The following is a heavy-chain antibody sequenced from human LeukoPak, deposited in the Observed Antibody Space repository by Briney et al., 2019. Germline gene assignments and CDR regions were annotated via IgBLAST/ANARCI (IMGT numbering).Heavy chain of an antibody. V-gene: IGHV3-11*04. CDR2: MSIDGSSR. Sequence: GGSLRLSCAASGFIFSDYYMSWIRQAPGKGLEWLSYMSIDGSSRYYADSVKGRFTISRDNAKNSLYLQMNSLRVEDTAVYYCARGAMKTNYYHDYFGYWGQGTLVTVSS. CDR3: ARGAMKTNYYHDYFGY. D-gene: IGHD1-26*01. J-gene: IGHJ4*02. CDR1: GFIFSDYY.